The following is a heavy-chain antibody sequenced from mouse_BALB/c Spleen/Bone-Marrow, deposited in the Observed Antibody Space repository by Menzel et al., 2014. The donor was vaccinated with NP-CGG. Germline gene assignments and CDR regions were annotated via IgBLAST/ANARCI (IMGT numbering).Heavy chain of an antibody. V-gene: IGHV1-18*01. D-gene: IGHD2-1*01. CDR1: GYTFTEYT. J-gene: IGHJ2*01. Sequence: VQLQQFGPELVKPGASVRISCKASGYTFTEYTMHWVKQSHGKSLEWIGGINPNNGGTLYNQKFKGKATLTVDKSSSTAYMELRSLTYEDSAVYYSARKVYYGNFHFDYWGQGTTLTVSS. CDR3: ARKVYYGNFHFDY. CDR2: INPNNGGT.